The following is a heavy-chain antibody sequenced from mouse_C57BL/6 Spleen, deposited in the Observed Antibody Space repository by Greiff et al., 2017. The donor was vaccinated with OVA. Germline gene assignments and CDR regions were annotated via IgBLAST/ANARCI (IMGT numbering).Heavy chain of an antibody. CDR2: IDPSDSYT. J-gene: IGHJ3*01. D-gene: IGHD2-5*01. CDR1: GYTFTSYW. V-gene: IGHV1-69*01. Sequence: QVQLQQSGAELVMPGASVKLSCKASGYTFTSYWMHWVKQRPGQGLEWIGEIDPSDSYTNYNQKFKGKSTLTVDKSSSTAYMQLSSLTSEDSAVYYCARHGLDYSNSWFAYWGQGTLVTVSA. CDR3: ARHGLDYSNSWFAY.